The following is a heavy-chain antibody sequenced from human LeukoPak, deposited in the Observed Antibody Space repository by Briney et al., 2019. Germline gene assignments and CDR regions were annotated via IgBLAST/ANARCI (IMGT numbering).Heavy chain of an antibody. J-gene: IGHJ4*02. Sequence: PGGSLRLSCAASGFTFSSYSTNWVRQAPGKGLEWVASIKQDGSEKYYVDSVKGRFTISRDNTRNSLYLQMDSLRAEDTAVYYCAREPPTNRDSSNYGNWGQGTLVTVSS. CDR1: GFTFSSYS. CDR3: AREPPTNRDSSNYGN. V-gene: IGHV3-7*01. D-gene: IGHD4-11*01. CDR2: IKQDGSEK.